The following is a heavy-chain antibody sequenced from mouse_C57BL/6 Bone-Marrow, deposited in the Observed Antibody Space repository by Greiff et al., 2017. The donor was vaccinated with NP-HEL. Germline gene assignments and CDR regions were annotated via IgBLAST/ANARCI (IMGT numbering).Heavy chain of an antibody. J-gene: IGHJ2*01. Sequence: EVPLQQSGPELVKPGASVKISCKASGYSFTGYYMNWVKQSPEKSLEWIGEINPSTGGTTYNQKFKAKATLTVDKSSSTAYMQLKSLTSEDSAVYYCARFTTVVADYWGQGTTLTVSS. D-gene: IGHD1-1*01. V-gene: IGHV1-42*01. CDR2: INPSTGGT. CDR1: GYSFTGYY. CDR3: ARFTTVVADY.